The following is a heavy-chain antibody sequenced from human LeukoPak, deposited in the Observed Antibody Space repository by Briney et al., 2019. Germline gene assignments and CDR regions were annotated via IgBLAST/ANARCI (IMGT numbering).Heavy chain of an antibody. Sequence: PSETLSLTCTVSGGSISSYYWSWIRQPPGKGLEWIGFIHYSGSTNYNPSLKSRVTISVDTSKNQFSLKLSSVTAADTAVYYCARDNEYCVGDCYVIWGQGTLVTVSS. CDR1: GGSISSYY. V-gene: IGHV4-59*01. J-gene: IGHJ4*02. CDR2: IHYSGST. D-gene: IGHD2-21*02. CDR3: ARDNEYCVGDCYVI.